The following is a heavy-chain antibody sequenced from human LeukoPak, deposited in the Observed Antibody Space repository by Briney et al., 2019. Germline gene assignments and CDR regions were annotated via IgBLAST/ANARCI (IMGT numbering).Heavy chain of an antibody. Sequence: GGSLRLSCAASGFTFSSYAMSWVRQAPGKGLEWVSAISGSGGSTYYADSVKGRFTISRDNSKNTLYLQMNSLRAEDTAVYYCAKVPEWELPQGGNFDYWGQGTLVTVSS. J-gene: IGHJ4*02. D-gene: IGHD1-26*01. CDR1: GFTFSSYA. CDR2: ISGSGGST. V-gene: IGHV3-23*01. CDR3: AKVPEWELPQGGNFDY.